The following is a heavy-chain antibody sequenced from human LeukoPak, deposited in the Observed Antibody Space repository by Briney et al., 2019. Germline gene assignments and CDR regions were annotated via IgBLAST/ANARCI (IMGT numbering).Heavy chain of an antibody. Sequence: GGSLRLSCAASRFTFSSYGMSWVRQAPGKGLEWVSAISGSGGSTYYADSVKGRFTISRDNSKNTLYPQMNSLRAEDTAVYYCAKAGGRVVVTRPFDYWGQGTLVTVSS. CDR1: RFTFSSYG. J-gene: IGHJ4*02. CDR3: AKAGGRVVVTRPFDY. V-gene: IGHV3-23*01. CDR2: ISGSGGST. D-gene: IGHD3-22*01.